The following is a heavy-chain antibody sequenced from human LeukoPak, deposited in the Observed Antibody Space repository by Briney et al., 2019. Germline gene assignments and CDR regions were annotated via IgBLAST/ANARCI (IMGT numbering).Heavy chain of an antibody. Sequence: GGSLRLSCAASGFTFSSYWMSWVRQAPGKGLEWVANIKQDGSEKYYVDSVKGRLTISRDNAKNSLYLQMNSLRAEDTAVYYCARENYYGSGSYCFDYWGQGTLVTVSS. D-gene: IGHD3-10*01. J-gene: IGHJ4*02. CDR1: GFTFSSYW. V-gene: IGHV3-7*03. CDR2: IKQDGSEK. CDR3: ARENYYGSGSYCFDY.